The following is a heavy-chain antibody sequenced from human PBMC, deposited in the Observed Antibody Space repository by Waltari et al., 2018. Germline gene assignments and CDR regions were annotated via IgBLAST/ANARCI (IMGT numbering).Heavy chain of an antibody. J-gene: IGHJ4*02. CDR1: GLTLGRYA. CDR2: ISFDGSTK. V-gene: IGHV3-30-3*01. D-gene: IGHD2-21*02. Sequence: QVELVESGGGVVQPGRSLRLSCAASGLTLGRYAMHWVRQAPGKGLEWVAVISFDGSTKYYADSVKGRFTISRDNSKSTLYLQMNSLRVEDTAVYYCARGGVDTSMTATYWGQGTLVTVSS. CDR3: ARGGVDTSMTATY.